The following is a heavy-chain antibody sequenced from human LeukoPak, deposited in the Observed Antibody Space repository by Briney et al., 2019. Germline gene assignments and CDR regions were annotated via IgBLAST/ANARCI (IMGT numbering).Heavy chain of an antibody. CDR1: GFTFSSSA. Sequence: SGRSLRLSCAASGFTFSSSAIHWVRQAPGKGLEWVALISHDGSNKYYTDSVKGRFTISRDNSKNTLYLQMNSLRSDDTAVYYCARAPAALLWFGESGNFDYWGQGALVTVSS. CDR2: ISHDGSNK. V-gene: IGHV3-30*04. J-gene: IGHJ4*02. D-gene: IGHD3-10*01. CDR3: ARAPAALLWFGESGNFDY.